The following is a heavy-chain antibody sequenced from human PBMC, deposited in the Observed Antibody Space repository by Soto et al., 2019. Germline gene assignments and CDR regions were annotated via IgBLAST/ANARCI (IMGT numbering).Heavy chain of an antibody. Sequence: VGALRLSCATSLFTFSTYAMGWVLNSPWKGLDWVAAIGGGVGNSYYAESVKGRFTISRDNSKNTLYLQLNSLSAEDTAVYYCAKRSGLSSSWYAFDYWGPGTLVTVSS. J-gene: IGHJ4*02. CDR3: AKRSGLSSSWYAFDY. CDR2: IGGGVGNS. V-gene: IGHV3-23*01. CDR1: LFTFSTYA. D-gene: IGHD6-13*01.